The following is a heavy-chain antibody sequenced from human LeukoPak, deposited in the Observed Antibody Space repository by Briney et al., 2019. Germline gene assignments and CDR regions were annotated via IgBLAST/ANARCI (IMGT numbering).Heavy chain of an antibody. CDR3: ARDVRGYDSSGYFDAFDI. D-gene: IGHD3-22*01. CDR2: IYYSGST. J-gene: IGHJ3*02. Sequence: KPSGTLSLTCTVSGGSISSYYWSWIRQPPGKGLEWIGYIYYSGSTNYNPSLKSRVTISVDTSKNQLSLKLSSVTAADTAVYYCARDVRGYDSSGYFDAFDIWGQGTMVTVSS. CDR1: GGSISSYY. V-gene: IGHV4-59*01.